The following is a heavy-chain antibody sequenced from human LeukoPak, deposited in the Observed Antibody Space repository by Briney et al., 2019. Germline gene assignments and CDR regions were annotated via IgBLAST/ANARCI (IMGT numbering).Heavy chain of an antibody. D-gene: IGHD2-8*02. J-gene: IGHJ3*01. CDR1: GFTFSSYA. CDR3: AKPIGYCTGGGCSAFDV. CDR2: ISDSGGTT. V-gene: IGHV3-23*01. Sequence: PGGSLRLSCAASGFTFSSYAMTWVRQAPGKGLEWVSTISDSGGTTYYAGSVKGRFTISRDNSMNTLYLQMNSLRAEDTAVYYCAKPIGYCTGGGCSAFDVWGQGTMVTVSS.